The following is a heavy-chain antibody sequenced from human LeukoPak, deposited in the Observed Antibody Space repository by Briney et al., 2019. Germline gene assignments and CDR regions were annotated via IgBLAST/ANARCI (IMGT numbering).Heavy chain of an antibody. CDR1: GGSISSSSYY. V-gene: IGHV4-39*07. CDR2: TYYSGST. J-gene: IGHJ5*02. Sequence: SETLSLTCTVSGGSISSSSYYWGWIRQPPGKGLEWIGSTYYSGSTYYNPSLKSRVTISVDTSKNQFSLKLSSVTAADTAVYYCARGFWFDPWGQGTLVTVSS. CDR3: ARGFWFDP.